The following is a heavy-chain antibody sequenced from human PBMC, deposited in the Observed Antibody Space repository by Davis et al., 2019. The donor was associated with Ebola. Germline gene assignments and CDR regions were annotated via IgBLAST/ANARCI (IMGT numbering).Heavy chain of an antibody. V-gene: IGHV1-46*01. Sequence: ASVKVSCKASGGTFSSYAISWVRQAPGQGLEWMGIINPSGGSTTYAQKFQGRVTMTRDTSTRTVYMELSSLRSEDTAMYYCARGRGHYEYSGGDYWGQGALVTVSS. D-gene: IGHD2-21*01. J-gene: IGHJ4*02. CDR1: GGTFSSYA. CDR2: INPSGGST. CDR3: ARGRGHYEYSGGDY.